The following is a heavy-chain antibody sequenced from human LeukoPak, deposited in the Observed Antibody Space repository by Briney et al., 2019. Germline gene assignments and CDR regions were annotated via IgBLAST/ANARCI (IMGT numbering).Heavy chain of an antibody. CDR2: IYPSGGST. CDR3: ARTEGTDCSGGSCYFRY. V-gene: IGHV1-46*01. J-gene: IGHJ4*02. Sequence: ASVKVSCTASGYTLTCYYMHWVRQAPGQGLEWMGIIYPSGGSTSYAQKFQGRVTMTRDTSTSTVYMELSSLRSEDTAVYYCARTEGTDCSGGSCYFRYWGQGTPVTVSS. D-gene: IGHD2-15*01. CDR1: GYTLTCYY.